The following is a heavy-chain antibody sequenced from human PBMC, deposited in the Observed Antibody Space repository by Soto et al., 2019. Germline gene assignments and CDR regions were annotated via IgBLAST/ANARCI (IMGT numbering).Heavy chain of an antibody. V-gene: IGHV1-2*04. CDR2: INPNSGGT. D-gene: IGHD6-19*01. CDR3: ARERAVAGPGYYYYMDV. CDR1: GYTFTGYY. Sequence: ASVKVSCKASGYTFTGYYMHWVRQAPGQGLEWMGWINPNSGGTNYAQKFQGWVTMTRDTSISTAYMELSRLRSDDTAVYYCARERAVAGPGYYYYMDVWGKGSTVTVSS. J-gene: IGHJ6*03.